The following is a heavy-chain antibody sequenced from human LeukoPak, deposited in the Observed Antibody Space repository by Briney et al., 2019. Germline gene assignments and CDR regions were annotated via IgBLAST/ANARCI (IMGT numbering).Heavy chain of an antibody. CDR1: GFTFSSYS. Sequence: GGSLRLSCAASGFTFSSYSMSWVRQAPGKGLEWVSGISARGGTTYYADSVKGRFTISRDNSKNTLVLQLNSLRAEDTAVYYCAKDPTDFDSSGQTYFDYWGQGTLVTVSS. CDR3: AKDPTDFDSSGQTYFDY. CDR2: ISARGGTT. D-gene: IGHD3-22*01. V-gene: IGHV3-23*01. J-gene: IGHJ4*02.